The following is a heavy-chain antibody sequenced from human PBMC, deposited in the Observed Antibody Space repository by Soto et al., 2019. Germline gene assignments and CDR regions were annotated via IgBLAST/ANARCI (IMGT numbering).Heavy chain of an antibody. CDR2: IYYRGST. J-gene: IGHJ4*02. CDR3: ARRSFTAAFDN. CDR1: GSSLSSYY. Sequence: SETLSLTCTVSGSSLSSYYCSWIRQPPRKGLEWIGYIYYRGSTNHNPSIKSRVTISVDTSKNQFSLKLSTVTAADTAVYYGARRSFTAAFDNGGQGASVTVAS. V-gene: IGHV4-59*01. D-gene: IGHD6-6*01.